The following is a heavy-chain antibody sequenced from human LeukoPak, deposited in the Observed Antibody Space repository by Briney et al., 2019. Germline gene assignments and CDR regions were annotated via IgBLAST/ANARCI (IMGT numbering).Heavy chain of an antibody. CDR3: ARDGDDILTGYYSLGGYYFDY. Sequence: ASVKVSCKASGYTFTSYAMHWVRQAPGQRLEWMGWINAGNGNTKYSQKFQGRVTITRDTSASTAYMELSSLRSEDTAAYYCARDGDDILTGYYSLGGYYFDYWGQGTLVTVSS. J-gene: IGHJ4*02. D-gene: IGHD3-9*01. V-gene: IGHV1-3*01. CDR2: INAGNGNT. CDR1: GYTFTSYA.